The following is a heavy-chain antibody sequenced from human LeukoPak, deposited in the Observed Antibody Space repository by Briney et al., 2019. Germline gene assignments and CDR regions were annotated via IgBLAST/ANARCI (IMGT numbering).Heavy chain of an antibody. D-gene: IGHD3-22*01. CDR1: GFTFRTYS. V-gene: IGHV3-48*02. CDR3: ASTMT. J-gene: IGHJ4*02. CDR2: ISSSSHTI. Sequence: GGSLRLSCAASGFTFRTYSMNWVRQAPGKGPEWVSYISSSSHTIYYADSVKGRFTVSRDNAKNSLYLQMNSLRDEDTAVYYCASTMTWGQGTLVTVSS.